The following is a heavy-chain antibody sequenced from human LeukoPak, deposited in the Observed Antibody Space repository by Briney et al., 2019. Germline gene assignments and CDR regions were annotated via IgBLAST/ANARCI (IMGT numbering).Heavy chain of an antibody. CDR3: ARDNYYVSGSYGYYYGMDV. CDR1: GFTFDIYA. CDR2: LSDSGGST. J-gene: IGHJ6*02. V-gene: IGHV3-23*01. Sequence: PGGSLRLSCAASGFTFDIYAMTWVRQAPGKGLEWVSALSDSGGSTYYAESVKGRFTISRDNARNSLYLQMNSLRAEDTAFYYCARDNYYVSGSYGYYYGMDVWGQGTTVTVSS. D-gene: IGHD3-10*01.